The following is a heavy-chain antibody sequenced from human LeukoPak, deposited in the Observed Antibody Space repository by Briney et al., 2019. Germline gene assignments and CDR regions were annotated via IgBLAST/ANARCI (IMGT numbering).Heavy chain of an antibody. Sequence: GRSLRLSCAASGFTVSSNYMSWVRQAPGKGLEWVSVIYSGGSTYYADSVKGRFTISRDNSKNTLYLQMNSLRAEDTAVYYCASPGRFLEWLSDENYYYYGMDVWGQGTTVTVSS. J-gene: IGHJ6*02. CDR2: IYSGGST. CDR3: ASPGRFLEWLSDENYYYYGMDV. CDR1: GFTVSSNY. D-gene: IGHD3-3*01. V-gene: IGHV3-66*01.